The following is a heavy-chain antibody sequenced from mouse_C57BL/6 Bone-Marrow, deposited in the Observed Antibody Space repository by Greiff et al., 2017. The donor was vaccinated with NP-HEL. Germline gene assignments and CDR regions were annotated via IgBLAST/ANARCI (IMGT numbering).Heavy chain of an antibody. CDR3: ARGAYGSSIYAMDY. D-gene: IGHD1-1*01. V-gene: IGHV2-9-1*01. CDR2: IWTGGGT. J-gene: IGHJ4*01. CDR1: GFSLTSYA. Sequence: VKLVESGPGLVAPSQSLSITCTVSGFSLTSYAISWVRQPPGKGLEWLGVIWTGGGTNYNSALKSRLSISKDNSKSQVFLKMNSLQTDDTARYYCARGAYGSSIYAMDYWGQGTSVTVSS.